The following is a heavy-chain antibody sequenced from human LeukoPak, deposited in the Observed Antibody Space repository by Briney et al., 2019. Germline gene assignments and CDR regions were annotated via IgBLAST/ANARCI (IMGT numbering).Heavy chain of an antibody. Sequence: ASVKVSCMASRYTFTGYYMHWVRQAPGQGLEWMGWINPNSGDTKYAQRLQGRVTLTRDTSISTAYIELSRMRSDDMAVYYCARALRAGGYYDSSGYYYYFDYWGQGTLVTVSS. V-gene: IGHV1-2*02. CDR3: ARALRAGGYYDSSGYYYYFDY. CDR2: INPNSGDT. D-gene: IGHD3-22*01. J-gene: IGHJ4*02. CDR1: RYTFTGYY.